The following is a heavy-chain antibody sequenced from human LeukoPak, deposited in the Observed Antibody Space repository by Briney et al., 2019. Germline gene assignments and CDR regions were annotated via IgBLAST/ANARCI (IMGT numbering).Heavy chain of an antibody. J-gene: IGHJ4*02. Sequence: GRSLRLSCAASGFTFSSYAMHWVRQAPGKGLEWVAVISYDGSNKYYVGSVKGRFTISRDNSKNTLYLQMNSLRAEDTAVYYCARAFARTQYGSSSWYFAYWGQGTLVTVSS. V-gene: IGHV3-30-3*01. D-gene: IGHD6-13*01. CDR2: ISYDGSNK. CDR3: ARAFARTQYGSSSWYFAY. CDR1: GFTFSSYA.